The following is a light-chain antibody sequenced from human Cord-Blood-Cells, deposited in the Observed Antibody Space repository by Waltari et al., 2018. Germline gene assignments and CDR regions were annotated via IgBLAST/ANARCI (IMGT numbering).Light chain of an antibody. CDR2: DVS. J-gene: IGLJ3*02. CDR1: SSDVGGYNY. V-gene: IGLV2-11*01. Sequence: QSALTQPRSVSGSPGQSVTISCTGTSSDVGGYNYVSWYQQHPGKAPKLIIYDVSNRPSGVPDRFSGSKSGNTASLTISGLQAEYEADYYCCSYAGSYTWVFGGGTKLTVL. CDR3: CSYAGSYTWV.